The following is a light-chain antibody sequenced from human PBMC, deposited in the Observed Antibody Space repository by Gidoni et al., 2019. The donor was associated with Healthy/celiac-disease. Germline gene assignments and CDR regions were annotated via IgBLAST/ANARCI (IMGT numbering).Light chain of an antibody. CDR1: SANNGAGYD. V-gene: IGLV1-40*01. Sequence: QSVLPQPPSVSGAPGQRVTISCTGSSANNGAGYDVHWYQQLPGKAPKLLIYGNSNRPSEVPERFSGSKSGTSASLAITGLQAEDEADYYCQSYDSSLSGVVFGGGTKLTVL. CDR3: QSYDSSLSGVV. J-gene: IGLJ2*01. CDR2: GNS.